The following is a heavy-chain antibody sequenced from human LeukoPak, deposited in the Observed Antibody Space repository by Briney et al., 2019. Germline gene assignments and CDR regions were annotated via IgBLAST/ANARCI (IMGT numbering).Heavy chain of an antibody. V-gene: IGHV4-59*01. J-gene: IGHJ6*03. CDR1: GGSITSYY. D-gene: IGHD5-18*01. Sequence: SETLSLTCSVSGGSITSYYWTWIRQPPGKGLEWIGYIYYSGSTNYKSSLKSRVTISVDTSKNQFSLKLSSVTAADTAVYYCARTTEGGYSYGYFYYYYMDVWGKGTTVTISS. CDR3: ARTTEGGYSYGYFYYYYMDV. CDR2: IYYSGST.